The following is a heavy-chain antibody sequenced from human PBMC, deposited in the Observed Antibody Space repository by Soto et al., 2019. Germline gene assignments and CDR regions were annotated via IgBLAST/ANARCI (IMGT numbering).Heavy chain of an antibody. CDR3: ARDISSSGWFDY. Sequence: PSETLSLTCTVSGGSISSYYWSWIRQPPGKGLEWIGYIYYSGSTNYNPSLKSRVTISVDTSKNQFSLKLSSVTAADTAVYYCARDISSSGWFDYWGQGTLVTV. V-gene: IGHV4-59*01. CDR1: GGSISSYY. D-gene: IGHD6-19*01. J-gene: IGHJ4*02. CDR2: IYYSGST.